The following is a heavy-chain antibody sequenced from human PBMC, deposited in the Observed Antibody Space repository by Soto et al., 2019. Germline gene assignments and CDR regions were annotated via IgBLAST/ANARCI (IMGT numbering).Heavy chain of an antibody. D-gene: IGHD4-4*01. CDR2: IYPCDSYT. V-gene: IGHV5-51*01. Sequence: GPSLQISYEGPGYNFTEYWLRSVRQQPFTCPEWTWIIYPCDSYTRYMPSFHGHVTITVDKSTSPAYLQWNTLTASDTAMYYCARHISNFRYYYYAMDVWGQGTTVTVSS. J-gene: IGHJ6*02. CDR1: GYNFTEYW. CDR3: ARHISNFRYYYYAMDV.